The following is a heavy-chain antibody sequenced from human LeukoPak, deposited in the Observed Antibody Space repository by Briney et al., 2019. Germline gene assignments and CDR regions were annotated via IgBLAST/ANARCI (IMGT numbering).Heavy chain of an antibody. CDR3: ARGALMAPGLFDY. V-gene: IGHV3-11*05. D-gene: IGHD1-14*01. CDR1: EFTFSDNY. Sequence: PGGSLRLSCAASEFTFSDNYMSWIRQAPGKGLEWVSYISSSGIHTEYAYSVKGRFTISRDNAKNSLYLQMIGLRAEDTAVYYCARGALMAPGLFDYWGQGTLVTVSS. CDR2: ISSSGIHT. J-gene: IGHJ4*02.